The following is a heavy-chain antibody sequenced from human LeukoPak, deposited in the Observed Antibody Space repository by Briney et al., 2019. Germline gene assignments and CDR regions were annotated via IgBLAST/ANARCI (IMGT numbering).Heavy chain of an antibody. CDR2: INPNSGGT. V-gene: IGHV1-2*02. J-gene: IGHJ6*02. CDR3: ARAYSSSGYYYYGMDV. D-gene: IGHD6-6*01. Sequence: ASVNFSCKASGYTFTGYYMHWVRQAPGQGLEWMGWINPNSGGTNYAQKFQGRVTMTRDTSISTAYMELSRLRSDDTAVYYCARAYSSSGYYYYGMDVWGQGTTVTVSS. CDR1: GYTFTGYY.